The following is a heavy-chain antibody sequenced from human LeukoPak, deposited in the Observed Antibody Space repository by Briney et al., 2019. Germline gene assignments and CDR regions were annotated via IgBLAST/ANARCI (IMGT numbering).Heavy chain of an antibody. V-gene: IGHV3-23*01. CDR2: ISGSGGDT. D-gene: IGHD3-10*01. Sequence: GGSLRLSCAASGFTFSSYAMSWVRQAPGKGLEWVLVISGSGGDTNYADSVKGRFTISRDNCKNTLYLQMNALRAADTAGYDCAKPREGSGSYYKSCLDSWGQGALVTVSS. CDR1: GFTFSSYA. J-gene: IGHJ5*02. CDR3: AKPREGSGSYYKSCLDS.